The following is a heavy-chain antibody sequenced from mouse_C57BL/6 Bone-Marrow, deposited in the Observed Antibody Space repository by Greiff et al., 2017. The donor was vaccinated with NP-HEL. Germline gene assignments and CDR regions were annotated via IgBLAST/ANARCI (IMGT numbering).Heavy chain of an antibody. CDR1: GYTFTSYG. D-gene: IGHD1-1*01. CDR2: IYPRSGNT. V-gene: IGHV1-81*01. J-gene: IGHJ4*01. Sequence: QVQLQQSGAELARPGASVKLSCKASGYTFTSYGISWVKQRTGQGLEWIGEIYPRSGNTYYNEKFKGKATLTADKSSSTAYMELRSLTSEDSAVYFCARRHYGSGYRGAMDYWGQGTSVTVSS. CDR3: ARRHYGSGYRGAMDY.